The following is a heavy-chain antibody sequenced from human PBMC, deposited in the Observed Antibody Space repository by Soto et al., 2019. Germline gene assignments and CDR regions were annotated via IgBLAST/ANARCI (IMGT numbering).Heavy chain of an antibody. V-gene: IGHV3-30*18. J-gene: IGHJ4*02. D-gene: IGHD5-18*01. CDR3: AKGGYSYGSCLDY. Sequence: PGWSLRLSCASSVFTFISYGMHWVRQAPGKGLEWVAVISYDGSNKYYADSVKGRFTISRDNSKNTLYLQMNSLRAEDTAVYYCAKGGYSYGSCLDYWGQGTLVTVS. CDR1: VFTFISYG. CDR2: ISYDGSNK.